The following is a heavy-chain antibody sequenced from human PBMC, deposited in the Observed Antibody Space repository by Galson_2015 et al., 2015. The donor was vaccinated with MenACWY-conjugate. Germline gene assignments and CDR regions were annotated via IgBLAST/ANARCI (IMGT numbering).Heavy chain of an antibody. CDR1: GYSFTTYW. Sequence: QSGAEVKKPGESLTISCKTTGYSFTTYWIAWVRQMPGTGLEWMGLISPGDSNTRYSPSFQGQVTISADKSIGTAYLQWSSLKASDTAMYYCASHPPGGRGMDVWGQGTTVTVSS. J-gene: IGHJ6*02. CDR2: ISPGDSNT. D-gene: IGHD1-26*01. CDR3: ASHPPGGRGMDV. V-gene: IGHV5-51*01.